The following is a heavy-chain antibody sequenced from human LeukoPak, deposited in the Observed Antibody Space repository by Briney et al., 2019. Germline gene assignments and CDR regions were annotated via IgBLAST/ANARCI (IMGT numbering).Heavy chain of an antibody. J-gene: IGHJ4*02. CDR2: ISYDGNYK. D-gene: IGHD3-16*02. CDR3: ARDPVPGGVVAKACDY. V-gene: IGHV3-30*04. CDR1: GFTFTRYA. Sequence: GGSLRLSCVASGFTFTRYAIHWVRQAPGKGLEWVAVISYDGNYKYYADSVKGRFTISRDNSKNTLYLQISSLRPEDTAVYYCARDPVPGGVVAKACDYWGQGTLVTVSS.